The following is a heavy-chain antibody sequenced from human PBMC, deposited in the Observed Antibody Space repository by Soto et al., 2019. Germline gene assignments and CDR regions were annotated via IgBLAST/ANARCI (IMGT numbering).Heavy chain of an antibody. CDR1: GYTFTSYG. CDR2: ISAYNGNT. Sequence: ASVKVSCKASGYTFTSYGISWVRQAPGQGLEWMGWISAYNGNTNYAQKLQGRVTMTTDTSTSTAYMELRSLRSDDTAVYYCARDKPLLLWFGGLDYYYYGMDVWGQGTTVTV. D-gene: IGHD3-10*01. CDR3: ARDKPLLLWFGGLDYYYYGMDV. J-gene: IGHJ6*02. V-gene: IGHV1-18*01.